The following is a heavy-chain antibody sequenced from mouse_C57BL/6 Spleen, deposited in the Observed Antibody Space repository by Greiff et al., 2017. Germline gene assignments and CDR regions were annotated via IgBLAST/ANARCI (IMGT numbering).Heavy chain of an antibody. Sequence: EVHLVESGPGMVKPSQSLSLTCTVTGYSITSGYDWHWIRHFPGNKLEWMGYISYSGSTNYNPSLKSRISITHDTSKNHFFLKLNSVTTEDTATYYCAREGYYGSSLYFDVWGTGTTVTVSS. V-gene: IGHV3-1*01. CDR1: GYSITSGYD. CDR3: AREGYYGSSLYFDV. D-gene: IGHD1-1*01. CDR2: ISYSGST. J-gene: IGHJ1*03.